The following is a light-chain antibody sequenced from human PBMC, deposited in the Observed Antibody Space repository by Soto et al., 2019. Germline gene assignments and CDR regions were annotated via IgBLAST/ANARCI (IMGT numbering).Light chain of an antibody. CDR1: QSIRLY. J-gene: IGKJ1*01. CDR2: STS. V-gene: IGKV1-39*01. Sequence: DIQMTQSPSFLSASVGDRVTITCRASQSIRLYLNWYQQKSGRGPKLLISSTSSLQSGVPSRFTGSGSGTEFTLTISSLQPEDFATYYCHQSDSIPLTFGQGTKVEGK. CDR3: HQSDSIPLT.